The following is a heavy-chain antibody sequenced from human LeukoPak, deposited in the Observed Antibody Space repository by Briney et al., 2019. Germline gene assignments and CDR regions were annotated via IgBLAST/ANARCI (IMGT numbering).Heavy chain of an antibody. CDR3: ARGYSGTLNWFDP. CDR1: GYTFTAYY. CDR2: INPNGGGT. Sequence: ASVKVSCKASGYTFTAYYLHWVRQAPGQGLEWMGWINPNGGGTNYAQNFQGRVTMTRDTSISTAFMELSSLRSDDTAVYYCARGYSGTLNWFDPWGQGTLVTVSS. J-gene: IGHJ5*02. V-gene: IGHV1-2*02. D-gene: IGHD1-26*01.